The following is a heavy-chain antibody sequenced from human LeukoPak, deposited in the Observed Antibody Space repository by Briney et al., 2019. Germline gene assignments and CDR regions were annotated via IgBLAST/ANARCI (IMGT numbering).Heavy chain of an antibody. V-gene: IGHV3-23*01. CDR1: GSTFSSYA. Sequence: GESLRLSCEASGSTFSSYAMNWVRQAPGKGLEWVSAIGSGGGSTDYADSVQGRFTISRDNSKSTLYLQMNSLRAEDTAVYYCAKGFLGGTDQYFDSWGQGTLVTVSS. CDR2: IGSGGGST. J-gene: IGHJ4*02. D-gene: IGHD6-19*01. CDR3: AKGFLGGTDQYFDS.